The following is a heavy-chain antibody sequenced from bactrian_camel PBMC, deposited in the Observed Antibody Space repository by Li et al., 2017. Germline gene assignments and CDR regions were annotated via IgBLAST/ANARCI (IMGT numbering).Heavy chain of an antibody. CDR3: AAGAGYRSIYEFSH. V-gene: IGHV3S7*01. CDR1: GFTFSTYA. CDR2: AYSDGTNT. D-gene: IGHD4*01. Sequence: VQLVESGGGLVQPGGSLRLSCAASGFTFSTYAMSWVRQAPGKGLEWVSGAYSDGTNTYHTDSVKGRFTISRDNAKNTLYLQMNNLKPEDMGFYYCAAGAGYRSIYEFSHWGQGTQVTVS. J-gene: IGHJ4*01.